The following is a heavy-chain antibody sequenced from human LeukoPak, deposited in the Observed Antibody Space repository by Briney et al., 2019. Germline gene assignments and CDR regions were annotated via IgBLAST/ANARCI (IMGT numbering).Heavy chain of an antibody. V-gene: IGHV4-30-4*01. CDR2: IYYGGST. CDR3: VRSSGYSTSYYYYGMDV. J-gene: IGHJ6*02. D-gene: IGHD3-22*01. CDR1: GGSISSGDYY. Sequence: SETLSLTCTVSGGSISSGDYYWSWIRQPPGKGLEWIGYIYYGGSTYYNPSLKSRVTISVDTSKNQFSLKLSSVTAADTAVYYCVRSSGYSTSYYYYGMDVWGQGTLVTVSS.